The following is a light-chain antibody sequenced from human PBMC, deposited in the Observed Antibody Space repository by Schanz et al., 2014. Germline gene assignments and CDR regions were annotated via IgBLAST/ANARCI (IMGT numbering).Light chain of an antibody. CDR1: QGLGSL. Sequence: EIVMTQSPATLSLSPGEGATLSCRASQGLGSLLAWYQQNPGQAPRLLIYGASTRATGIPARFSGSGSGSGFTLTISSLQSEDFAVYLCQQHDAWPFTFGGGTKVEL. CDR3: QQHDAWPFT. J-gene: IGKJ4*01. CDR2: GAS. V-gene: IGKV3-15*01.